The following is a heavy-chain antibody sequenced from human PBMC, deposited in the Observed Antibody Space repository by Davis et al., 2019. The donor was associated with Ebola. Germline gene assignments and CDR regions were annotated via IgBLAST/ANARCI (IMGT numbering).Heavy chain of an antibody. J-gene: IGHJ4*02. CDR3: AAYSSGWYG. V-gene: IGHV3-30*14. D-gene: IGHD6-19*01. Sequence: GESLKISCAASGFTFSSYAMHWVRQAPGKGLEWVALISYDGSNKYYADSVKGRFTISRDNSKNTLYLQMNSLRAEDTAVYYCAAYSSGWYGWGQGTLVTVSS. CDR1: GFTFSSYA. CDR2: ISYDGSNK.